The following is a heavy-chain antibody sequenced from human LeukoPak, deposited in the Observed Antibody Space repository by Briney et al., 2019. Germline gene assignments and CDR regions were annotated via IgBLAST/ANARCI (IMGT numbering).Heavy chain of an antibody. J-gene: IGHJ4*02. Sequence: PSETLSLTCSVSGDSLSTYYWSWIRQPPGKGLEWVGYIYFSGSTNYNPSLKSRVTISVDTSKNQFSLRLSSVTAADTAVCYCARNLRGYSYGFGYWGQGTLVTVSS. CDR3: ARNLRGYSYGFGY. CDR1: GDSLSTYY. V-gene: IGHV4-59*01. CDR2: IYFSGST. D-gene: IGHD5-18*01.